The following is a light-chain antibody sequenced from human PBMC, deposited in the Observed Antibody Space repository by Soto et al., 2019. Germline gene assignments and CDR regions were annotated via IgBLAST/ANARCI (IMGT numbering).Light chain of an antibody. CDR1: QSISSW. CDR2: KAS. V-gene: IGKV1-5*03. CDR3: QQYNSYSWT. J-gene: IGKJ1*01. Sequence: IQLTQSPSTLSAYVGDRVTITCRASQSISSWLAWYQQKPGKAPKLLIYKASSLESGVPSRFSGSGSGTEFTLTISSLQPDDFATYYCQQYNSYSWTFGQGTKV.